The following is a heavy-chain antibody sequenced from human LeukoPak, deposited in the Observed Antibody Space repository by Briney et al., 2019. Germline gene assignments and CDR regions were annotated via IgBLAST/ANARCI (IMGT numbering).Heavy chain of an antibody. J-gene: IGHJ6*02. V-gene: IGHV3-30-3*01. CDR1: GFTFSSYA. CDR2: ISYDGSNK. Sequence: PGGSLRLSCAASGFTFSSYAMHWVRQAPGKGLGWVAVISYDGSNKYYADSVKGRFTISRDNSKNTLYLQMNSLRAEDTAVYYCARDLSSTQWLVVPTNYYYYYGMDVWGQGTTVTVSS. D-gene: IGHD6-19*01. CDR3: ARDLSSTQWLVVPTNYYYYYGMDV.